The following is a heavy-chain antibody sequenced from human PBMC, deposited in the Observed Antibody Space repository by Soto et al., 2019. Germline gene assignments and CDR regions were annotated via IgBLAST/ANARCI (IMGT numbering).Heavy chain of an antibody. V-gene: IGHV3-33*01. J-gene: IGHJ4*02. CDR1: GFTFSSYG. Sequence: HPGGSLRLSCAASGFTFSSYGMHWVRQAPGKGLEWVAVIWYDGSNKYYADSVKGRFTISRDNSKNTLYLQMNSLRAEDTAVYYCARDFFGSGWSVLYWGQGTLVTVSS. D-gene: IGHD6-19*01. CDR3: ARDFFGSGWSVLY. CDR2: IWYDGSNK.